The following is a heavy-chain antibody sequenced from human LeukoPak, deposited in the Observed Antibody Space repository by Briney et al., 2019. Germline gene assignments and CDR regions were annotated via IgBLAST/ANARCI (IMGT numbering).Heavy chain of an antibody. Sequence: ASVKVSCKASGYTFTSYDINWVRQATGQGLEWMGWMNPNSGNTGYAQKFQGRVTMTRNTSISTAYMELSSMRSEDTAVYYCASTLTGTDYYYYIDVLGKGTTVTVSS. D-gene: IGHD1-7*01. J-gene: IGHJ6*03. V-gene: IGHV1-8*01. CDR2: MNPNSGNT. CDR1: GYTFTSYD. CDR3: ASTLTGTDYYYYIDV.